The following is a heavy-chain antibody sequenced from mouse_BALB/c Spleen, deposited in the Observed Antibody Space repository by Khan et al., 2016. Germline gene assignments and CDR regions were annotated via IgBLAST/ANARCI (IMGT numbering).Heavy chain of an antibody. CDR3: ARQDSSGPSWFAY. D-gene: IGHD3-2*01. CDR1: GYSFTGYN. Sequence: VQLKQSGPELEKPGASVKISCKASGYSFTGYNMNWVKQSNGKSLEWIGNIDPYYGGTNYNQKFKGKATLTVDKSSSTAYMHLKSLTSEDSAVXYSARQDSSGPSWFAYWGQGTLVTVSA. J-gene: IGHJ3*01. CDR2: IDPYYGGT. V-gene: IGHV1S135*01.